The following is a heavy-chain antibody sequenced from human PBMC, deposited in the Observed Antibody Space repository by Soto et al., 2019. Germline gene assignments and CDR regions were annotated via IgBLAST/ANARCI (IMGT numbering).Heavy chain of an antibody. D-gene: IGHD2-21*01. J-gene: IGHJ5*02. CDR1: GGTFSSYA. CDR3: ARDGEHLERMGLSRDNWFEP. Sequence: QVQLVQSGAEVKKPGSSVKVSCKASGGTFSSYAISWVRQAPGQGLAWMGGIIPIFGTANYAQKFQGRVTITADESMRTAHMELRSLRSENTAVYYCARDGEHLERMGLSRDNWFEPWGQGTLVTVAS. V-gene: IGHV1-69*01. CDR2: IIPIFGTA.